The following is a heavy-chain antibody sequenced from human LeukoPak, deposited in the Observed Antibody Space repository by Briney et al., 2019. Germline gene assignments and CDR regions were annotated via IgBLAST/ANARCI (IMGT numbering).Heavy chain of an antibody. CDR3: AKGRTEGVITTPIDY. J-gene: IGHJ4*02. V-gene: IGHV3-23*01. CDR2: ISGSGGST. Sequence: GGSLRLSCAASGFTFSSYAMSWVRQAPGKGLEWVSAISGSGGSTYYADSVKGRFTISRDNSKNTLYLQMNSLRAEDTAVYYCAKGRTEGVITTPIDYWGQGTLVTVSS. CDR1: GFTFSSYA. D-gene: IGHD3-22*01.